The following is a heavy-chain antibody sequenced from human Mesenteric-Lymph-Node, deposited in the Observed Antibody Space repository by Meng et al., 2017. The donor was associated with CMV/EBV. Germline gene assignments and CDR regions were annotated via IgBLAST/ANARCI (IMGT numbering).Heavy chain of an antibody. V-gene: IGHV5-51*01. CDR3: ARPGSGFTFDY. CDR2: IYPGASDT. Sequence: SCQGFGYSFSAYWIVWVRQIPGRGLEWMGIIYPGASDTRYSPSFRGQVTISADKSINTAYLQWSSLKASDTAMYYCARPGSGFTFDYWGQGTLVTVSS. CDR1: GYSFSAYW. D-gene: IGHD2-15*01. J-gene: IGHJ4*02.